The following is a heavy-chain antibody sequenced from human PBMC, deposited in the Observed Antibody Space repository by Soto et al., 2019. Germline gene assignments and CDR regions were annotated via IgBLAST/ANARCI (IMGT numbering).Heavy chain of an antibody. Sequence: PSETLSLTCTVSGGSISSSSYYWGWIRQPPGKGLEWIGSINYSGSTNYNQSLKSRVTISVDTSKNQFSLKLSSVTAADTAVYYCARGFGHDILTGSTSYYYMDVWGEGTTVTVSS. CDR2: INYSGST. V-gene: IGHV4-39*07. CDR1: GGSISSSSYY. D-gene: IGHD3-9*01. CDR3: ARGFGHDILTGSTSYYYMDV. J-gene: IGHJ6*03.